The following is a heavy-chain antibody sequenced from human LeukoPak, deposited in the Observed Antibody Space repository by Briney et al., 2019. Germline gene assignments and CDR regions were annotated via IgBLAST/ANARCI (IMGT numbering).Heavy chain of an antibody. D-gene: IGHD2-15*01. Sequence: GGSLRLSCAASGFTFSSYGMHWVRQAPGKGLEWVAVISYDGSNKYYADSVKGRFTISRDNAKNSLYLQMNSLRAEDTAVYYCARGLGYCSGGSCPGDYWGQGTLVTVSS. CDR1: GFTFSSYG. CDR2: ISYDGSNK. CDR3: ARGLGYCSGGSCPGDY. J-gene: IGHJ4*02. V-gene: IGHV3-30*03.